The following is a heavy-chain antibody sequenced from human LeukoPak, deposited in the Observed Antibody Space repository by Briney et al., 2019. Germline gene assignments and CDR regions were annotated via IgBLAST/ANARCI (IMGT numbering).Heavy chain of an antibody. CDR2: ISLAGQT. CDR1: GGSISGTNW. CDR3: ARLEYDSAWYPFDY. Sequence: SETLSLTCGVSGGSISGTNWWSWGRQPPGQGLEWIGEISLAGQTNYNPSLNGRVTMSLDKSSNQLSLQLTSVTSADTAMYYCARLEYDSAWYPFDYWGQGTLVTVSS. D-gene: IGHD6-19*01. V-gene: IGHV4/OR15-8*02. J-gene: IGHJ4*02.